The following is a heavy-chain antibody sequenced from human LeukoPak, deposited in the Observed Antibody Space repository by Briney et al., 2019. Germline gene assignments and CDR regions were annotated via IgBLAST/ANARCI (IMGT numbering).Heavy chain of an antibody. V-gene: IGHV4-59*08. CDR1: GVSITNYY. D-gene: IGHD4-17*01. CDR2: VYSASA. J-gene: IGHJ5*02. Sequence: SETLSLTCSVSGVSITNYYWSWFRQSPGKGLEWIGYVYSASANYNPPLKSRVTMSLDTSQNQFSLKLTSVTAADTAMYYCARHSRDYPHNWFDPWGQGTLVTVSS. CDR3: ARHSRDYPHNWFDP.